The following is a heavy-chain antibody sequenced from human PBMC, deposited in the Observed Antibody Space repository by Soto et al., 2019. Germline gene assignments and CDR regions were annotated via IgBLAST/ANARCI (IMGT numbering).Heavy chain of an antibody. D-gene: IGHD3-9*01. V-gene: IGHV3-30*18. CDR3: AKSYFDWLYIED. CDR2: ISDDGSIK. J-gene: IGHJ4*02. Sequence: QVQLVESGGGLVQPGRSLRLSCAASGFSFSSYGMHWVRQAPGTGLEWVAVISDDGSIKYHGESVKGRITISRDNTKNTLYLQMNSLRVEDTAVYYCAKSYFDWLYIEDWGQGTLVTVSS. CDR1: GFSFSSYG.